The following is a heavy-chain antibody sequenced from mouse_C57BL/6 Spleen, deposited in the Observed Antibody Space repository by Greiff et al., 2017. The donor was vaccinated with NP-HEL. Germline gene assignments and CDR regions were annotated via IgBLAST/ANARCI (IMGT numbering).Heavy chain of an antibody. Sequence: DVQLQESGPGLVKPSQSLSLTCSVTGYSITSGYYWNWIRQFPGNKLEWMGYISYDGSNNYNPSLKNRISITRDTSKNQFFLKLNSVTTEDTATYYCATYGHYFDYWGQGTTLTVSS. CDR3: ATYGHYFDY. V-gene: IGHV3-6*01. D-gene: IGHD1-2*01. CDR2: ISYDGSN. CDR1: GYSITSGYY. J-gene: IGHJ2*01.